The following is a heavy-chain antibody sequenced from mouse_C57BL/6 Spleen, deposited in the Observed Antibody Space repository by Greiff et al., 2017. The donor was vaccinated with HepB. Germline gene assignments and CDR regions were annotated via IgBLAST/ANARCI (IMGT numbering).Heavy chain of an antibody. V-gene: IGHV1-26*01. CDR1: GYTFTDYY. CDR2: INPNNGGT. J-gene: IGHJ2*01. D-gene: IGHD4-1*01. CDR3: ARSWDGIDY. Sequence: EVQLQQSGPELVKPGASVKISCKASGYTFTDYYMNWVKQSHGKSLEWIGDINPNNGGTSYNQKFKGKATLTVDKSSSTAYMELRSLTSEDSAVYYCARSWDGIDYWGQGTTLTVSS.